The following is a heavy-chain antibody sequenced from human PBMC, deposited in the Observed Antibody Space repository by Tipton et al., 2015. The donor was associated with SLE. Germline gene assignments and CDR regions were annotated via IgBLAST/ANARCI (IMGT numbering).Heavy chain of an antibody. CDR1: GFTFSSYA. CDR3: ARSGRRESPPDY. CDR2: ISGSGGST. V-gene: IGHV3-23*01. D-gene: IGHD3-10*01. Sequence: SLRLSCAASGFTFSSYAMSWVRQAPGKGLEWVSAISGSGGSTYNADSVKGRFTISRDNSKNTLYLQMNSLRAEDTAVYYCARSGRRESPPDYWGQGTLVTVSS. J-gene: IGHJ4*02.